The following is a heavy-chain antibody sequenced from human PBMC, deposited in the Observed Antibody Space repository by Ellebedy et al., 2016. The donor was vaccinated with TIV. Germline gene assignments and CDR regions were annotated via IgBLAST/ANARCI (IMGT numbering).Heavy chain of an antibody. CDR2: INAGTGNT. J-gene: IGHJ5*02. Sequence: AASVTVSCKASGYTFATYAMHWVRQAPGQRLEWMGWINAGTGNTKYSQKFQGRVTITRDTSASTAYMELSSLRSEDTAVYYCARATHYYVDTPMVKEFGPWGQGTLVTVSS. V-gene: IGHV1-3*01. D-gene: IGHD5-18*01. CDR3: ARATHYYVDTPMVKEFGP. CDR1: GYTFATYA.